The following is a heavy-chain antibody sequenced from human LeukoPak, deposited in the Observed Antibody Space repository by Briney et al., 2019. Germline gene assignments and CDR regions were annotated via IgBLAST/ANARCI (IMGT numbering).Heavy chain of an antibody. Sequence: ASVKVSCKASGYTFTSYGISWVRQAPGQGLEWMGGVSAYNGNTNYAQKLQGRVTMTTDTSTSTAYMELRSLRSDDTAVYYCARLGTYYYDSSGYRNKMFDYWGQGTLVTVSS. CDR3: ARLGTYYYDSSGYRNKMFDY. J-gene: IGHJ4*02. CDR1: GYTFTSYG. D-gene: IGHD3-22*01. CDR2: VSAYNGNT. V-gene: IGHV1-18*01.